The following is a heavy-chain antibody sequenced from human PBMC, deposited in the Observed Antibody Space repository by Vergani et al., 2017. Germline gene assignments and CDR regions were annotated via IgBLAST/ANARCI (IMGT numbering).Heavy chain of an antibody. CDR1: ESSFISNE. CDR3: ASRRTLQREFDI. D-gene: IGHD5-24*01. Sequence: EVMLVQSGAEVKKPGESLKISCKYSESSFISNEIAWVRQMSGKGLQWMGNINPIDSKIAYSPSFQGQAIMSLDKSITTAYLQWRSLEASDTAIYYCASRRTLQREFDIWGQGTLVTVSS. V-gene: IGHV5-51*03. J-gene: IGHJ4*02. CDR2: INPIDSKI.